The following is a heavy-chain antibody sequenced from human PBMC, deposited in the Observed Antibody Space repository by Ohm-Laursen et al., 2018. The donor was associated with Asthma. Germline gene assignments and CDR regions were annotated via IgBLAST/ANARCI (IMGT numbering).Heavy chain of an antibody. Sequence: SLRLSCAASGFTFSSYAMHWVRQAPGKGLEWVAVISYDGSNKYSADSAKGRFTISRDNSKNTLYLQMNSLRAEDTAVYYCARGPPEKYCGGDCSDAFDIWGQGTMVTVSS. CDR3: ARGPPEKYCGGDCSDAFDI. J-gene: IGHJ3*02. V-gene: IGHV3-30-3*01. D-gene: IGHD2-21*02. CDR2: ISYDGSNK. CDR1: GFTFSSYA.